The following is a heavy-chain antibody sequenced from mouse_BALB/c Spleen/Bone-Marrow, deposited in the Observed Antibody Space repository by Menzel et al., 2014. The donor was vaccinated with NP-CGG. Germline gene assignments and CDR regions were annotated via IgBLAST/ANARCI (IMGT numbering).Heavy chain of an antibody. CDR1: GFDFSGYW. D-gene: IGHD2-3*01. CDR2: INPDSSTT. V-gene: IGHV4-1*02. Sequence: EVKVEESGGGLVQPGGSLKLSCAASGFDFSGYWMSWVRQAPGKGLEWIGEINPDSSTTNYTPSLKDKFIISRDNAKNTLYLQMSKVRSEDTALYYCARNDSYSFAYWGQGTLVTVSA. CDR3: ARNDSYSFAY. J-gene: IGHJ3*01.